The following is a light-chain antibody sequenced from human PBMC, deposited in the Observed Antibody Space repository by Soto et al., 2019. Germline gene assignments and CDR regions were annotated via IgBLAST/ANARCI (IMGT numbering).Light chain of an antibody. J-gene: IGKJ1*01. CDR3: QQLTDWPPQWT. V-gene: IGKV3D-20*02. CDR2: GAS. CDR1: QSVSSRL. Sequence: EIVLTQSPGTLSFSPGERATLSCRASQSVSSRLLAWYQQKPGQAPRLLIYGASSRATGIPDRFSGSGSGTDFTLTISSLEPEDFAVYYCQQLTDWPPQWTFGQGTKVDIK.